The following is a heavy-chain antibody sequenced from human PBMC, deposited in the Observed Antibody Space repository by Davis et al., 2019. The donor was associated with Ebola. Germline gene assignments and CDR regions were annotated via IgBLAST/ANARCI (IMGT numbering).Heavy chain of an antibody. CDR1: GFTFSSYW. Sequence: GESLKISCAASGFTFSSYWMSWVRQAPGKGLERVANIKQDGSEKYYVDSVKGRFTISRDNAKNSLYLQMNSLRAEDTAVYYCARQVVAATELGGSFDYWGQGTLVTVSS. D-gene: IGHD2-15*01. CDR3: ARQVVAATELGGSFDY. J-gene: IGHJ4*02. V-gene: IGHV3-7*01. CDR2: IKQDGSEK.